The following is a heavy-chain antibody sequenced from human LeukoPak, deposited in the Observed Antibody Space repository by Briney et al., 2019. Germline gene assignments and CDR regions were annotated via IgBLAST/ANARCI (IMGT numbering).Heavy chain of an antibody. V-gene: IGHV4-30-4*01. J-gene: IGHJ6*04. Sequence: SQTLSLTCTVSGGSISSGDYYWSWIRQPPGKGLEWIGYIYYSGSTYYNPSLKSRVTISVDTSKNQFSLKLSSVTAADTAVYYCARDSAMVTPYYYGMDVWGKGTTVTVSP. CDR3: ARDSAMVTPYYYGMDV. D-gene: IGHD5-18*01. CDR1: GGSISSGDYY. CDR2: IYYSGST.